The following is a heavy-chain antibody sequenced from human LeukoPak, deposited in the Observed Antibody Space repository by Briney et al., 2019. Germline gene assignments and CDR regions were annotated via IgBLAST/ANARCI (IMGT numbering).Heavy chain of an antibody. V-gene: IGHV3-74*01. Sequence: QPGGSLRLSCAASGFTFSSYWMHWVRQAPGKGLVWVSRINTDGSSTSYADSVKGRFTISRDNSKNTLYLQMNSLRAEDTAVYYCARDQGKRGGPIWGQGTMVTVSS. J-gene: IGHJ3*02. CDR1: GFTFSSYW. CDR3: ARDQGKRGGPI. D-gene: IGHD3-16*01. CDR2: INTDGSST.